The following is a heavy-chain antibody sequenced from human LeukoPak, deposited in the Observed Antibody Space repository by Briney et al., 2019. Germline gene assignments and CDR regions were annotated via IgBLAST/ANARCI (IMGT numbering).Heavy chain of an antibody. CDR3: ARGGGGGYYYYYMDV. V-gene: IGHV4-59*01. J-gene: IGHJ6*03. Sequence: PSETLSLTCTVSGGSISSYYWSWIRQPPGKGLEWIGYIYYSGSTNYNPSLKSRVTISVDTSKNQFSLKPSSVTAADTAVYYCARGGGGGYYYYYMDVWGKGTTVTVSS. CDR1: GGSISSYY. CDR2: IYYSGST. D-gene: IGHD2-21*01.